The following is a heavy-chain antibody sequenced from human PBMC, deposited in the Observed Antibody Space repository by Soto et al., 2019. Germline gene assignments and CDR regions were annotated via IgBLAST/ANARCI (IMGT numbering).Heavy chain of an antibody. J-gene: IGHJ5*02. CDR2: IYYSGST. Sequence: LSLTCTVSGGSISSGGYYWSWIRQHPGKGLEWIGYIYYSGSTYYNPSLKSRVTISVDTSKNQFSLKLSSVTAADTAVYYCARGGSYDSSGYYYGGYNWFDPWGQGTLVTV. CDR3: ARGGSYDSSGYYYGGYNWFDP. CDR1: GGSISSGGYY. D-gene: IGHD3-22*01. V-gene: IGHV4-31*03.